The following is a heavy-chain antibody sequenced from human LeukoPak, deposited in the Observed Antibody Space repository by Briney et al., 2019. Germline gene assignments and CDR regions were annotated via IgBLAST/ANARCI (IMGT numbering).Heavy chain of an antibody. D-gene: IGHD3-22*01. CDR2: INPNSGGT. CDR3: ARDPVGVYDSSSYYFHFDY. J-gene: IGHJ4*02. CDR1: GYTFTGYY. V-gene: IGHV1-2*02. Sequence: GASVKVSCKASGYTFTGYYMHWVRQAPGQGLEWMGWINPNSGGTNYAQKFQGRVTITTDESTSTAYMELSSLRAEDTAVYYCARDPVGVYDSSSYYFHFDYWGQGSLVTVSS.